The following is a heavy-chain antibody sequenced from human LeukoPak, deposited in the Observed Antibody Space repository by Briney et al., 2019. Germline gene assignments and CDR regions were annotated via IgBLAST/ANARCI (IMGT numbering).Heavy chain of an antibody. CDR2: INHSGST. D-gene: IGHD3-16*01. J-gene: IGHJ5*02. V-gene: IGHV4-34*01. Sequence: SETLSLTCAVYGGSFSGYYWSWIRQPPGKGLEWIGEINHSGSTNYNPSLKSRVTISVDTSKNQFSLKLSSVTAADTAVYYCARGRVVFRPWGQGTLITVSS. CDR1: GGSFSGYY. CDR3: ARGRVVFRP.